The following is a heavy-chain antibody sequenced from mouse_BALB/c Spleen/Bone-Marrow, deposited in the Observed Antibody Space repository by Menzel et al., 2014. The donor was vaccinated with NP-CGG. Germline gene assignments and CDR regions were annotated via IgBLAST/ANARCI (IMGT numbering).Heavy chain of an antibody. D-gene: IGHD1-1*01. V-gene: IGHV1S34*01. CDR3: ARWDYGSSYAMDY. CDR2: ISCYNGAT. CDR1: GYSFTGYY. J-gene: IGHJ4*01. Sequence: LVLTGASVKISCKASGYSFTGYYIHWVKQSHGKSLEWIGYISCYNGATNFNQKFKGKATFTVDASSSTAYMQFNSLTSEDSAVYYCARWDYGSSYAMDYWGQGTSVTVSA.